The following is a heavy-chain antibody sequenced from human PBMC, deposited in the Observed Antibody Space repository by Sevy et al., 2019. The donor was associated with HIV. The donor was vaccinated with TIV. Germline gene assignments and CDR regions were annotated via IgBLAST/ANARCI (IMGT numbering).Heavy chain of an antibody. Sequence: GGSLRLSCAASGFTFSDYYMSWIRQAPGKGLEWVSYISSSGSTIYYAASVKGRFTISRDNAKNSLYLQMNSLRAEDTAVYYCARAGIVGATDAFDIWGQGTMVTVSS. CDR3: ARAGIVGATDAFDI. J-gene: IGHJ3*02. CDR2: ISSSGSTI. V-gene: IGHV3-11*01. CDR1: GFTFSDYY. D-gene: IGHD1-26*01.